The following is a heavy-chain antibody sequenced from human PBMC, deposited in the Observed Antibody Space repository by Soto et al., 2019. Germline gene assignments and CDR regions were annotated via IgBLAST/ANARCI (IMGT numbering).Heavy chain of an antibody. CDR1: GFTFSSYA. CDR3: ANRGQRGWSGYGGRLAFDI. D-gene: IGHD3-3*01. CDR2: ISGSGGST. J-gene: IGHJ3*02. V-gene: IGHV3-23*01. Sequence: GGSLRLSCAASGFTFSSYAMSWVRQAPGKGLEWVSAISGSGGSTYYADSVKGRFTISRDNSKNTLYLQMNSLRAEDTAVYYCANRGQRGWSGYGGRLAFDIWGQGTMVTVSS.